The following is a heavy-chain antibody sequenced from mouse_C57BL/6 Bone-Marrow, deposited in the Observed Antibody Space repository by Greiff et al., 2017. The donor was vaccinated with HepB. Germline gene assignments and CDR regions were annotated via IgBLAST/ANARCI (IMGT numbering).Heavy chain of an antibody. CDR2: ISSGSSPS. Sequence: EVHLVESGGGLVKPGGSLKLSCAALGSLFSDIGRHWVRQAPEKGREGVPYISSGSSPSYYADTVKGRFTISRDNAKNTLFLQMTSLRSEDTAMYYCARRGRVDYWGQGTTLTVSS. J-gene: IGHJ2*01. CDR1: GSLFSDIG. V-gene: IGHV5-17*01. CDR3: ARRGRVDY.